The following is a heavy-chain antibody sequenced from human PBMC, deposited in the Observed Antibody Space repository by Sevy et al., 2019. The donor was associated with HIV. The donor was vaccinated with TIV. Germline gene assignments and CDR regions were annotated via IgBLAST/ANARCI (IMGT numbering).Heavy chain of an antibody. V-gene: IGHV5-51*01. Sequence: GGSLRLSCEGSGFSISRYWIHWVRQMPGKGLEWMATIHPGNSETRYRSSFQGQVTISADKSINTAYLQWSRLSASDTAIYYCFMRAHTDSSGYYYRYGMDVWGQGTTVTVSS. CDR1: GFSISRYW. J-gene: IGHJ6*02. CDR2: IHPGNSET. D-gene: IGHD3-10*01. CDR3: FMRAHTDSSGYYYRYGMDV.